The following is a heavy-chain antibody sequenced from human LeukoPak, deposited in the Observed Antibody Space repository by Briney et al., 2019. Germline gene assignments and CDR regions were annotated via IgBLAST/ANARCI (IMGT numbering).Heavy chain of an antibody. CDR2: IYYSGST. V-gene: IGHV4-59*01. Sequence: SETLSLTCAVSGGSISSYYWSWIRQPPGKGLEWIGYIYYSGSTNYNPSLKSRVTISVDTSKNQFSLKLSSVTAADTAVYYCARVPSNSNYVDYWGQGTLVTVSS. CDR1: GGSISSYY. J-gene: IGHJ4*02. D-gene: IGHD4-11*01. CDR3: ARVPSNSNYVDY.